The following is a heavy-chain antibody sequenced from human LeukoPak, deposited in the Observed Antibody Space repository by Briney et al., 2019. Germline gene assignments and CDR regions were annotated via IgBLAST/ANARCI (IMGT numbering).Heavy chain of an antibody. CDR2: IKQDGSET. CDR1: GFTFSSYA. J-gene: IGHJ4*02. V-gene: IGHV3-7*03. Sequence: PGGSLRLSCAASGFTFSSYAMSWVRQAPGKGLEWVANIKQDGSETYYVDSVKGRFTISRDNAKNTLYLQMNSLRVEDTAVYYCARGFFKGDYWGQGTLVTVSP. CDR3: ARGFFKGDY. D-gene: IGHD3-3*01.